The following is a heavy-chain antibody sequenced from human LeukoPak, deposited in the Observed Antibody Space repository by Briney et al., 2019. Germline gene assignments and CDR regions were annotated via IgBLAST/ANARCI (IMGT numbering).Heavy chain of an antibody. CDR1: GGSISSSNW. J-gene: IGHJ5*02. Sequence: PSETLSLTCAVSGGSISSSNWWSWVRQPPGKGLEWIGEIYHSGSTNYNPSLKSRVTISVDRSKNQFSLKLSSVTAADTAVYYCARDKTAAGSWFDPWGQGTLVTVSS. V-gene: IGHV4-4*02. CDR2: IYHSGST. D-gene: IGHD6-13*01. CDR3: ARDKTAAGSWFDP.